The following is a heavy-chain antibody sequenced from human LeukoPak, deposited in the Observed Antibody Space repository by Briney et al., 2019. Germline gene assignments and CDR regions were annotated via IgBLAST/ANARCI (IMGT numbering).Heavy chain of an antibody. CDR2: ISGSGGST. D-gene: IGHD3-22*01. CDR1: GFTFSSYA. V-gene: IGHV3-23*01. J-gene: IGHJ6*02. Sequence: GGSLRLSCAASGFTFSSYAMSWVRQAPGKGLEWVSAISGSGGSTYYADSVKGRFTISRDNSKNTLYLQMNSLRAEDTAVYYCAKDQGDYYDSSGYLGIYYYYYYGMDVWGQGTTVTVSS. CDR3: AKDQGDYYDSSGYLGIYYYYYYGMDV.